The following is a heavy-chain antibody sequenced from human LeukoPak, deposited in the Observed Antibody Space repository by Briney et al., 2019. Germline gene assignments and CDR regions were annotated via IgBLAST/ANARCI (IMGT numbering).Heavy chain of an antibody. Sequence: SETLSLTCTVSGGSISSGSYYWSWIRQPAGKGLEWIGRIYTSGSTNYNPSLKSRVTISVDTSKNQFSLKLSSVTAADTAVYYCARGHIVVVPADSYYYMDVWGKGTTVTISS. CDR1: GGSISSGSYY. J-gene: IGHJ6*03. D-gene: IGHD2-2*01. CDR2: IYTSGST. V-gene: IGHV4-61*02. CDR3: ARGHIVVVPADSYYYMDV.